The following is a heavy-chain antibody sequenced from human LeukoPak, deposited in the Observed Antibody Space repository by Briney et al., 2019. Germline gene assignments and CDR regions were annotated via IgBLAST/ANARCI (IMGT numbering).Heavy chain of an antibody. J-gene: IGHJ4*02. CDR1: GGSISSTTYF. V-gene: IGHV4-39*01. CDR3: ARISLRLGELSSN. Sequence: SETLSPTCPVSGGSISSTTYFLAWIRHPPGKGLEWIANIYYSGSTYYNPSLQSRVTIAMDTSKNQFSLKLYSVTAADTAVYYCARISLRLGELSSNWGQGTLVTVSS. D-gene: IGHD3-16*02. CDR2: IYYSGST.